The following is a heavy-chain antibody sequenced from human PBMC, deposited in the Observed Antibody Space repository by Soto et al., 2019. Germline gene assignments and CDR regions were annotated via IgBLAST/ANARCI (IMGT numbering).Heavy chain of an antibody. D-gene: IGHD7-27*01. CDR1: GFILNNYA. Sequence: AQLLESGGDLVQPGGSLRLSCVPSGFILNNYAMSWVRQAPGKGLEWVLTIGCTDGDSDGAPWYEDSVKGRFTISRDSSANTLFLHMHKLSAEDSALYYCVKRGRNWGAFDFWGQGKTVVVSS. J-gene: IGHJ3*01. CDR2: IGCTDGDSDGAP. V-gene: IGHV3-23*01. CDR3: VKRGRNWGAFDF.